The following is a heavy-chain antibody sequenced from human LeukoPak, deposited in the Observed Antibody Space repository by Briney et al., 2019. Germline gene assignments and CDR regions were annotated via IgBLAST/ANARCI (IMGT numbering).Heavy chain of an antibody. CDR2: IYYSGST. V-gene: IGHV4-59*01. J-gene: IGHJ4*02. CDR1: GGSISSYY. D-gene: IGHD4-11*01. Sequence: PSETLSLTCTVSGGSISSYYWSWIRQPPGKGLEWIGYIYYSGSTNYNPSLKSRVTISVDTSKNQLSLKLTSVTAADTAVYYCASALVTTTLVFDYWGQGTLVTVSS. CDR3: ASALVTTTLVFDY.